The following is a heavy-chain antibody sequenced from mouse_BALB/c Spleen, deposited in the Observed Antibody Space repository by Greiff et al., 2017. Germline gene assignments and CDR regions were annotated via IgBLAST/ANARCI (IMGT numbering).Heavy chain of an antibody. J-gene: IGHJ4*01. CDR1: GFSLTSYG. CDR2: IWAGGST. D-gene: IGHD2-1*01. Sequence: VKLVESGPGLVAPSQSLSITCTVSGFSLTSYGVHWVRQPPGKGLEWLGVIWAGGSTNYNSALMSRLSISKDNSKSQVFLKMNSLQTDDTAMYYCARERGGNSYAMDYWGQGTSVTVSS. V-gene: IGHV2-9*02. CDR3: ARERGGNSYAMDY.